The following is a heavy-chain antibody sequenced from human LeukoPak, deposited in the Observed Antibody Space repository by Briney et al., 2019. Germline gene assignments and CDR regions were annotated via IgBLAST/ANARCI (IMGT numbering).Heavy chain of an antibody. V-gene: IGHV4-59*01. D-gene: IGHD3-10*01. CDR2: IYYSGST. J-gene: IGHJ4*02. CDR3: ARSVRGPNPGEPFDY. CDR1: GGSISSYY. Sequence: SETLSLTCTVSGGSISSYYWSWIRQPPGKGLEWIGYIYYSGSTNYNPSLKSRVTISVDTSKNQFSLKLSSVTAADTAVYYCARSVRGPNPGEPFDYWGQGTLVNVSS.